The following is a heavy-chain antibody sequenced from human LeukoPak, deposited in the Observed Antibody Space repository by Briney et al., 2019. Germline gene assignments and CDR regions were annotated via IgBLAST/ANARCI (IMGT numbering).Heavy chain of an antibody. Sequence: GGSLRLSCAASGFTFSSYGMHWVRQAPGKGLEWVAVISYDGSNKYYADSVKGRFTISGDNSKNTLYLQMNSLRAEDTAVYYCAKDLYVVAGLLAELRQRYCSSTSCYAAPDYWGQGTLVTVSS. CDR2: ISYDGSNK. D-gene: IGHD2-2*01. J-gene: IGHJ4*02. CDR3: AKDLYVVAGLLAELRQRYCSSTSCYAAPDY. CDR1: GFTFSSYG. V-gene: IGHV3-30*18.